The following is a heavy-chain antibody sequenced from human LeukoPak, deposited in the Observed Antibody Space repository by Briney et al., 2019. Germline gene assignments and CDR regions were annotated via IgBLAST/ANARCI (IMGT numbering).Heavy chain of an antibody. CDR1: GYTFTGYY. V-gene: IGHV1-2*02. Sequence: ASVKVSCKASGYTFTGYYMHWVRQAPGQGLEWMGWINPNSGGTNYAQKFQGRVTMTRDTSISTAYMELSSLRSEDTAVYYCARGGIHYTASFFDYWGQGTLVTVSS. D-gene: IGHD5-18*01. J-gene: IGHJ4*02. CDR2: INPNSGGT. CDR3: ARGGIHYTASFFDY.